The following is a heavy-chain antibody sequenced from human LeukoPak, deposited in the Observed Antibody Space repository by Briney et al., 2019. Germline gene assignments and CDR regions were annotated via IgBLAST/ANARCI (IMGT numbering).Heavy chain of an antibody. Sequence: GGSLRLSCAASGFTSSSYWMHWVRQAPGKGLVWISRINSDGSGTSYADSVKGRFTISRDNSKNTLYLQMNSLRAEDTAVYYCAKDNSGSSTGGYYFDSWGQGTLVTVSS. CDR1: GFTSSSYW. D-gene: IGHD1-26*01. CDR3: AKDNSGSSTGGYYFDS. V-gene: IGHV3-74*01. CDR2: INSDGSGT. J-gene: IGHJ4*02.